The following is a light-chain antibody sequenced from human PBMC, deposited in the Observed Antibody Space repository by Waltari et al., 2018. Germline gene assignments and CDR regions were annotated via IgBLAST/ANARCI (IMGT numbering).Light chain of an antibody. J-gene: IGKJ2*03. Sequence: DIVMIQTPLSLPVTPGETASISCRSSQILLHSNGNTYFYWYLQKPGHPPRLLIYRVSNRFSGVPDRFSGSGSGTDFTLKISRVEAEDVGVYYCMQALQTPYSFGQGTKVEIK. CDR3: MQALQTPYS. CDR2: RVS. V-gene: IGKV2-29*02. CDR1: QILLHSNGNTY.